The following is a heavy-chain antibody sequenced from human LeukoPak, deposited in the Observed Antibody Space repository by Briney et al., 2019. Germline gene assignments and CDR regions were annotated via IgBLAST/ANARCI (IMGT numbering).Heavy chain of an antibody. CDR1: GYTLTELS. CDR2: FDPEDGET. J-gene: IGHJ3*02. V-gene: IGHV1-24*01. D-gene: IGHD6-13*01. CDR3: ATDRGSSSRTKYDAFDI. Sequence: ASVKVSCKVSGYTLTELSMHWVRQAPGKGLEWMGGFDPEDGETIYAQKFQGRVTMTEDTSTDTAYMELSSLRSEDTAVYYCATDRGSSSRTKYDAFDIWGQGTVVTVSS.